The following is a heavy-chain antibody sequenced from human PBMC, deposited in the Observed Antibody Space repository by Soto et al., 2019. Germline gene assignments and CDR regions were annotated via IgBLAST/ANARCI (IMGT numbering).Heavy chain of an antibody. Sequence: QLQLQESGPGLVKPSETLSLTCTVSGGSISSSSYYWGWIRQPPGKGLEWIGSIYYSGSTYYNPSLKSRVTISVDTSKNQFSLKLSSVTAADTAVYYCARQGPPERVATMGGRYYYYYYMDVWGKGTTVTVSS. CDR1: GGSISSSSYY. V-gene: IGHV4-39*01. D-gene: IGHD5-12*01. J-gene: IGHJ6*03. CDR2: IYYSGST. CDR3: ARQGPPERVATMGGRYYYYYYMDV.